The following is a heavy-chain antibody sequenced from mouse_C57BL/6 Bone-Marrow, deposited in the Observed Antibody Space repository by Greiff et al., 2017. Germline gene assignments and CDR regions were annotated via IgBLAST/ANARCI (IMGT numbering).Heavy chain of an antibody. CDR3: ARDCVTTCGYAMDY. CDR1: GYTFTSYW. V-gene: IGHV1-72*01. CDR2: IDPNSGGT. J-gene: IGHJ4*01. Sequence: QVQLQQPGAELVKPGASVKLSCKASGYTFTSYWMHWVKQRPGRGLEWIGRIDPNSGGTKYNEKFKSKATLTVDKPSSTAYMQLSSLTSEDSAVYSCARDCVTTCGYAMDYWGRGTSVTVSS. D-gene: IGHD2-12*01.